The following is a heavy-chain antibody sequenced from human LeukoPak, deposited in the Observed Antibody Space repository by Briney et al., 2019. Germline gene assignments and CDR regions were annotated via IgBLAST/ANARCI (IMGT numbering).Heavy chain of an antibody. J-gene: IGHJ4*02. CDR2: ISYSGST. CDR3: ARVINTFLHFDF. Sequence: SETLSLTCTVSGGSISSGGYYWSWIRQHPGKGLEWIGYISYSGSTYYNPSLRSRVTISVGTSKNQFSLKLSSVTAADRAVYYCARVINTFLHFDFWGQGTLVTVSS. V-gene: IGHV4-31*03. D-gene: IGHD3-16*01. CDR1: GGSISSGGYY.